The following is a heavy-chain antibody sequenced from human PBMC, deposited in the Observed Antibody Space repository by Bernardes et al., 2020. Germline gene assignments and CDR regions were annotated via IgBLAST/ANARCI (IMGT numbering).Heavy chain of an antibody. CDR2: IYYSGST. J-gene: IGHJ4*02. Sequence: LSLTCTVSGGSISSSSYYWGWIRQPPGKGLEWIGSIYYSGSTYYNSSLRSRVTISVDTSKTQFSLKLRSVTAADTAVYYCARQGWIFGVVTQYYFDYWGQGTLVTVSS. D-gene: IGHD3-3*01. CDR3: ARQGWIFGVVTQYYFDY. V-gene: IGHV4-39*01. CDR1: GGSISSSSYY.